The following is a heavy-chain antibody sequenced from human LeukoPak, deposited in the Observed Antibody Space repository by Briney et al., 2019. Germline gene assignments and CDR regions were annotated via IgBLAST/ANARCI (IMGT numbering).Heavy chain of an antibody. D-gene: IGHD1-26*01. CDR2: VSSYNGNT. J-gene: IGHJ5*02. V-gene: IGHV1-18*01. Sequence: GASVEVSCKASGYTFTSYGITWLRQAPGQGLEWMGWVSSYNGNTNHAQKLQGRVTMTTDTSTSTAYMELRSLRSDDTAVYYCARANVGATDNWFDPWGQGTLVTVSS. CDR3: ARANVGATDNWFDP. CDR1: GYTFTSYG.